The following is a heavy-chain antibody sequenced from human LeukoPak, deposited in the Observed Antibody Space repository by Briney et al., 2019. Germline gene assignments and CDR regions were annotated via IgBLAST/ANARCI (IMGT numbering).Heavy chain of an antibody. D-gene: IGHD2-2*01. V-gene: IGHV3-30-3*01. Sequence: GGSLRLSCAASGFTFSSYAMHWVRQAPGKGLEWVAVISYDGSNKYYADSVKGRFTISRDSSKNTLYLQMNSLRAEDTAVYYCARGVVVPAATKPDYWGQGTLVTVSS. CDR2: ISYDGSNK. CDR3: ARGVVVPAATKPDY. J-gene: IGHJ4*02. CDR1: GFTFSSYA.